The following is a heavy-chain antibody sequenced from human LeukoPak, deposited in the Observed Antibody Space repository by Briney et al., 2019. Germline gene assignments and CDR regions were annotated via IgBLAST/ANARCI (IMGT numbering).Heavy chain of an antibody. Sequence: GGFLRLSCAASGFTFTSFGMHWVRQAPGKGLEWVAFIRNDGDVIYYAESVKGRFTISRDNSKNTVYLQLNSLRAEDTAVYYCAKDLMSIKALIPWDYWGQGTLVTVSP. D-gene: IGHD2-21*01. CDR2: IRNDGDVI. J-gene: IGHJ4*02. V-gene: IGHV3-30*02. CDR3: AKDLMSIKALIPWDY. CDR1: GFTFTSFG.